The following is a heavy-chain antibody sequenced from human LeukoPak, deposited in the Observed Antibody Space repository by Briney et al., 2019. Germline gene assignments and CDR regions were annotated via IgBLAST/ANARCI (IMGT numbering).Heavy chain of an antibody. V-gene: IGHV4-39*01. CDR1: GGSISSSSYY. D-gene: IGHD3-22*01. CDR3: ARHAVTYYYDSSGYDNAFDI. Sequence: PSETLSLTCTVSGGSISSSSYYWGWIRQPPGKGLEWIGSIYYSGSTYYNPSLKSRVTISVDTSKNQFSLKLSSVTAADTAVYYCARHAVTYYYDSSGYDNAFDIWGQGTMVTVSS. J-gene: IGHJ3*02. CDR2: IYYSGST.